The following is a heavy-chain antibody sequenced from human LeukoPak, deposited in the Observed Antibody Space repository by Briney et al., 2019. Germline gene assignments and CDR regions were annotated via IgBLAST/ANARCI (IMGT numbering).Heavy chain of an antibody. CDR3: SGVFYY. CDR1: GFTSKSYA. J-gene: IGHJ4*02. V-gene: IGHV3-30*04. Sequence: PGGSLRLSCAASGFTSKSYAMHWVRQAPGKGLEWVAVISDDGNNKYYADSVKGRFTISRDNSKNTLYLQMNSLRAEDTAIYYCSGVFYYWGQGTLVTVSS. CDR2: ISDDGNNK.